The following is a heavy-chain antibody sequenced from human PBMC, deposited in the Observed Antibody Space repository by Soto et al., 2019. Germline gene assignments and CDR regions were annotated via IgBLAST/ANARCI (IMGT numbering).Heavy chain of an antibody. D-gene: IGHD3-22*01. CDR1: GYTFTGYY. CDR2: INPNSGGT. V-gene: IGHV1-2*04. Sequence: ASVKVSCKASGYTFTGYYMHWVRQAPGQGLEWMGWINPNSGGTNYAQKFQGWVTMTRDTSISTAYMELSRLRSDDTAVYYCARQYYYDSSGYPTPYDFDIWGQGTMVTVSS. CDR3: ARQYYYDSSGYPTPYDFDI. J-gene: IGHJ3*02.